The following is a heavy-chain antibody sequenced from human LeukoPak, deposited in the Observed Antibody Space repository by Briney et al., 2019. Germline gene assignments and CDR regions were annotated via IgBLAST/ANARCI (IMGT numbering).Heavy chain of an antibody. CDR2: ISSSGSTI. D-gene: IGHD2-15*01. V-gene: IGHV3-11*01. Sequence: GGSLRLSCAASGFTFSDYYMSWIRQAPGKGLEWVSYISSSGSTIYYADSVKGRFTISRDNAKNSLYLQMNSLRSEDTAVYYCARVMVVAARDPLDPWGQGTLVTVSS. CDR3: ARVMVVAARDPLDP. J-gene: IGHJ5*02. CDR1: GFTFSDYY.